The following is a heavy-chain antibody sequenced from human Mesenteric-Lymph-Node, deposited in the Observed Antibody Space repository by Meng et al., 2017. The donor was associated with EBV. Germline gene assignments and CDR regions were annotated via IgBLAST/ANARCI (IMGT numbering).Heavy chain of an antibody. V-gene: IGHV4-4*02. CDR1: GGSISSSNW. CDR3: ARDLSGSRNRPFDY. CDR2: IYHSGST. J-gene: IGHJ4*02. Sequence: QGQRQGSGPGLGKPSGTLSLTCAVAGGSISSSNWWSWVRQPPGKGLEWIGEIYHSGSTNYNPSLKSRVTISVDKSKNQFSLKLSSVTAADTAVYYCARDLSGSRNRPFDYWGQGTLVTVSS. D-gene: IGHD3-10*01.